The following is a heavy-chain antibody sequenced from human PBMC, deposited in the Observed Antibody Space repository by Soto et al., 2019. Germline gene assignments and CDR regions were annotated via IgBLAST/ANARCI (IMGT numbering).Heavy chain of an antibody. CDR2: IYYSGST. D-gene: IGHD3-10*01. V-gene: IGHV4-30-4*01. Sequence: QVQLQESGPGLVKPSQTLSLTCTVSGGSISSGDYYWSWIRQPPGKGLEWIGDIYYSGSTYYNPSLKSRVAISVDTSKTPFSLKLSSVTAADTAVYYCASRKSSPYFDYWGQGTLVTVSS. J-gene: IGHJ4*02. CDR3: ASRKSSPYFDY. CDR1: GGSISSGDYY.